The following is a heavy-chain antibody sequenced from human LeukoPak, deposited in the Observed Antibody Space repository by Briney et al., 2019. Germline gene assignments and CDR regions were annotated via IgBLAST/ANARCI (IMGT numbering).Heavy chain of an antibody. V-gene: IGHV3-23*01. CDR1: GFTVSSNY. CDR2: VSSSGGDT. Sequence: GGSLRLSCAASGFTVSSNYMSWVRQAPGKGLEWVSAVSSSGGDTYYAGSVKGRFTVSRDNSKNTLYLQMNSLRAEDTAVYFCAKELIIQPTGTVAFDIWGQGTMVTVSS. CDR3: AKELIIQPTGTVAFDI. D-gene: IGHD1-1*01. J-gene: IGHJ3*02.